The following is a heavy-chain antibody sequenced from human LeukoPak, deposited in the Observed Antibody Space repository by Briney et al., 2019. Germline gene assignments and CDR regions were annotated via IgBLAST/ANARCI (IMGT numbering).Heavy chain of an antibody. V-gene: IGHV4-59*06. J-gene: IGHJ4*02. Sequence: SETLSLTCTVSGGSISSYYWSWIRQPPGKGLEWIGYIYYSGSTYYNPSLKSRVTISVDTSKNQFSLKLSSVTAADTAVYYCARRYYDFWSGYYIFDYWGQGTLVTVSS. CDR3: ARRYYDFWSGYYIFDY. CDR1: GGSISSYY. D-gene: IGHD3-3*01. CDR2: IYYSGST.